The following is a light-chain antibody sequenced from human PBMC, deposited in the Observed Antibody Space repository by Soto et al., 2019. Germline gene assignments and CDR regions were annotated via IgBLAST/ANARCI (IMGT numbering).Light chain of an antibody. V-gene: IGLV1-40*01. Sequence: QSVLPQPPQVSGAPGQRVTISCTGSSSNIGAGYDVHWYQQLPGTAPKLLIYGNSNRPSGVPDRFSGSKSGSSASLAITGLQAEDEADYYCQSYDSSLSVGVFGTGTKLTVL. CDR1: SSNIGAGYD. CDR2: GNS. J-gene: IGLJ1*01. CDR3: QSYDSSLSVGV.